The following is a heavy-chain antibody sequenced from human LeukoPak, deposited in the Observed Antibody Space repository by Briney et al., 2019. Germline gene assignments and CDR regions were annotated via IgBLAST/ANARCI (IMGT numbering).Heavy chain of an antibody. CDR3: ARAGSSSWYPPDY. Sequence: GVSLRLSCAASGFTFSNYGMHWVRQAPGKGLEWVAVIWYDGSNKYYVDSVKGRFTISRDNSKNTLYLQMNSLRAEDTAVYYCARAGSSSWYPPDYWGQGTLVTVSS. V-gene: IGHV3-33*01. CDR1: GFTFSNYG. J-gene: IGHJ4*02. D-gene: IGHD6-13*01. CDR2: IWYDGSNK.